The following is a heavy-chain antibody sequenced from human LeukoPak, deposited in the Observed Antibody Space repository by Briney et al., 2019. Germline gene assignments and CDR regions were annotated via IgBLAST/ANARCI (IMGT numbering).Heavy chain of an antibody. D-gene: IGHD5-24*01. Sequence: RGGSLEISLQGSGYIFTSYWIGLVRQLPGKGLEWRGIIYPGDYGTRYSPSFQGQATISADKSISTAYLQWSSLKASGTAMYYCVRHPGRDDYNYLFDYWGQGTLVTVSS. CDR2: IYPGDYGT. J-gene: IGHJ4*02. CDR1: GYIFTSYW. V-gene: IGHV5-51*01. CDR3: VRHPGRDDYNYLFDY.